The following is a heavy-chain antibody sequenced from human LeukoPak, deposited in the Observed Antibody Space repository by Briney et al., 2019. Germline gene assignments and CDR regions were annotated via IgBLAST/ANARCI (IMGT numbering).Heavy chain of an antibody. CDR2: IYYSGST. CDR1: GGSISSGGYY. Sequence: PSQTLSFTCTVSGGSISSGGYYGSWIRQHPGKGLEWIGYIYYSGSTYYNPSLKSRVTISVDTSKNQFSLKLSSVTAADTAVYYCAREETTVSRYFDLWGRGTLVTVSS. CDR3: AREETTVSRYFDL. J-gene: IGHJ2*01. D-gene: IGHD4-17*01. V-gene: IGHV4-31*03.